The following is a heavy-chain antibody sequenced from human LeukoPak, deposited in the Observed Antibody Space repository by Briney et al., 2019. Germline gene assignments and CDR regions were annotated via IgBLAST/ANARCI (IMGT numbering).Heavy chain of an antibody. J-gene: IGHJ4*02. V-gene: IGHV1-18*01. CDR3: ARDGNYGDPPGY. D-gene: IGHD4-17*01. Sequence: GASVKVSCKASGGTFSSYAISWVRQAPGQGLEWMGWISAYSGNTNYAQKLQGRVTMTTDTSTSTAYMELRSLRSDDTAVYYCARDGNYGDPPGYWGQGTLVTVSS. CDR1: GGTFSSYA. CDR2: ISAYSGNT.